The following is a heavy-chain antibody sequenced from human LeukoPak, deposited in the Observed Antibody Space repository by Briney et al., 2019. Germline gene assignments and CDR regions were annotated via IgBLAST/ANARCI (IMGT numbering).Heavy chain of an antibody. V-gene: IGHV4-39*02. J-gene: IGHJ4*02. CDR2: IYYSGST. D-gene: IGHD3-22*01. CDR1: GGSISSSSYY. CDR3: ARENYDSSGYPDY. Sequence: SETLSLTCTVSGGSISSSSYYWGWIRQPPGKGLEWIGSIYYSGSTYYNPSLKSRVTISVDTSKNQFSLKLSSVTAADTAVYYCARENYDSSGYPDYWGQGTLVTVSP.